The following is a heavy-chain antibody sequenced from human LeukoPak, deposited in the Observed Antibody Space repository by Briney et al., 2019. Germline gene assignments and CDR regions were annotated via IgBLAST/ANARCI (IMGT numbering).Heavy chain of an antibody. J-gene: IGHJ4*02. CDR1: GFTFSSYE. CDR2: ISNSGSTT. V-gene: IGHV3-48*03. Sequence: PGGSLRLSCAASGFTFSSYEMNWVRQAPGKGLEWVSYISNSGSTTYYADSVKGRFTISRDNAKNSLYLQMNSLRAEDTAVYYCARDLTTVTTKAWDYWGQGTLVTVSS. D-gene: IGHD4-17*01. CDR3: ARDLTTVTTKAWDY.